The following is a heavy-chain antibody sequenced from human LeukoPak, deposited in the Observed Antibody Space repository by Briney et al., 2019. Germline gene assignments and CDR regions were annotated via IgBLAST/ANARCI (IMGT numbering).Heavy chain of an antibody. D-gene: IGHD3-9*01. CDR2: ISSSSSYI. J-gene: IGHJ4*02. V-gene: IGHV3-21*01. Sequence: GGSLRLSCAASGFTFSSYSMNWVRQAPGKGLEWVSSISSSSSYIYYADSVKGRFTISRDNSKNTLYLQMNSLRAEDTAVYYCAKDILDWGPSHFDYWGQGTLVTVSS. CDR3: AKDILDWGPSHFDY. CDR1: GFTFSSYS.